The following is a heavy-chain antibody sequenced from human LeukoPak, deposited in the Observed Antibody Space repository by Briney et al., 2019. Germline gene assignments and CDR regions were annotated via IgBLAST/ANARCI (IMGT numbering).Heavy chain of an antibody. CDR1: GGTFSSYA. Sequence: ASVKVSCKASGGTFSSYAISWVRQAPGQGLEWMGGIIPIFGTANYAQKFQGRVTITADESTSTAYMEPSSLRSEDTAVYYCAAVSYYYDSSGYYSFDYWGQGTLVTVSS. D-gene: IGHD3-22*01. CDR2: IIPIFGTA. J-gene: IGHJ4*02. V-gene: IGHV1-69*13. CDR3: AAVSYYYDSSGYYSFDY.